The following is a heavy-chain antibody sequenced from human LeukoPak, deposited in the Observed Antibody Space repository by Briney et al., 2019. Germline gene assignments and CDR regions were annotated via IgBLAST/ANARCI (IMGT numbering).Heavy chain of an antibody. J-gene: IGHJ4*02. Sequence: ASVKVSCKASGYTFTSYYMHWVRQAPGQGLEWMGTINPSGGSTSYAQKFQGRVTMTRDTSTSTVYMELSSLRAEDTAVYYCVYIAAAPRRFDYWGQGTLVTVSS. D-gene: IGHD6-13*01. CDR1: GYTFTSYY. V-gene: IGHV1-46*01. CDR3: VYIAAAPRRFDY. CDR2: INPSGGST.